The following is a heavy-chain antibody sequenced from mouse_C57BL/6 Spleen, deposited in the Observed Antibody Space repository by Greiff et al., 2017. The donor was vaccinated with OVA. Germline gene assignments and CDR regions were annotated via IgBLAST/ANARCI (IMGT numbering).Heavy chain of an antibody. CDR2: IDPSDSYT. Sequence: QVQLQQPGAELVKPGASVKLSCKASGYTFTSYWMQWVKQRPGQGLEWIGEIDPSDSYTNYNQKFKGKATLTVDTSSSTAYMQISSLTSEDSAVYYGARREANWDPYFEVWGTGTTVTVSS. D-gene: IGHD4-1*01. V-gene: IGHV1-50*01. CDR1: GYTFTSYW. J-gene: IGHJ1*03. CDR3: ARREANWDPYFEV.